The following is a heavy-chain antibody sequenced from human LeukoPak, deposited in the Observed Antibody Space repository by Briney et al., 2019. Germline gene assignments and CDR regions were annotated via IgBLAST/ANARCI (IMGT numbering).Heavy chain of an antibody. Sequence: PGGSLKLSCAGSEFTFSSYWMTWVRQAPGKGLEWMAHIKEDGSEKFYVDSVKGRFTISRDNAKNSLYLQMNNLRAEATAIYCCARVRTGHAFDIWGQGTMVAVSS. V-gene: IGHV3-7*01. CDR1: EFTFSSYW. D-gene: IGHD3/OR15-3a*01. CDR2: IKEDGSEK. J-gene: IGHJ3*02. CDR3: ARVRTGHAFDI.